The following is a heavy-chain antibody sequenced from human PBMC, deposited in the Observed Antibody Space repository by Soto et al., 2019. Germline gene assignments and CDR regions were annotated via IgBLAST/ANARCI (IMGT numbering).Heavy chain of an antibody. V-gene: IGHV1-24*01. CDR1: GYTLTELS. J-gene: IGHJ3*02. CDR2: FDPEDGET. CDR3: ATSPYSSSADAFDI. D-gene: IGHD6-6*01. Sequence: ASVKVSCKVSGYTLTELSMHWVRQAPGKGLEWMGGFDPEDGETIYAQKFQGRVTMTEDTSTDTAYMELSSLRSEDTAVYYCATSPYSSSADAFDIWGQGTMVTVS.